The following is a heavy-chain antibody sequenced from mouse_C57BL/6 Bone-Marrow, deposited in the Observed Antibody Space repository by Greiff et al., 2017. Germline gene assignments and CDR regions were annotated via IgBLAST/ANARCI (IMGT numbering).Heavy chain of an antibody. V-gene: IGHV1-5*01. CDR3: TPYLLLRYFDS. CDR1: GYTFTSYW. CDR2: IYPGNSDT. Sequence: VQLQQSGTVLARPGASVKMSCKTSGYTFTSYWMHWVKQRPGQGLEWIGAIYPGNSDTSYNQKFKGKAKLTAVTSASTAYMELRSLTHEDSAVYYCTPYLLLRYFDSWGQGTTLTVSS. D-gene: IGHD1-1*01. J-gene: IGHJ2*01.